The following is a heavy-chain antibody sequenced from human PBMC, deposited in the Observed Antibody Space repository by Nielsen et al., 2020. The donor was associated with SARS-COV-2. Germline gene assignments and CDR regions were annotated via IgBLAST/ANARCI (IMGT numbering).Heavy chain of an antibody. D-gene: IGHD1-26*01. CDR2: ISSSSSYI. Sequence: WIRQPPGKGLEWVSSISSSSSYIYYADSAKGRFTISRDNAKNSLYLQMNSLRAEDTAVYYCARVSSGSYFGYYYYGMDVWGQGTTVTVSS. J-gene: IGHJ6*02. CDR3: ARVSSGSYFGYYYYGMDV. V-gene: IGHV3-21*01.